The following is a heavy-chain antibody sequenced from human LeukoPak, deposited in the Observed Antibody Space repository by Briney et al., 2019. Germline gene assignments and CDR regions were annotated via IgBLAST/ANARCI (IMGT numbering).Heavy chain of an antibody. Sequence: PGGSLRLSCAASGFTFINFWMTWVRQAPGKGLEWVANINQDGSEEYYGDSVKGRFTISRDNAKNSLYLQMNSLRAEDTAVYYCANPPTVTSFDSWGQGTLVTVSS. CDR3: ANPPTVTSFDS. D-gene: IGHD4-11*01. V-gene: IGHV3-7*03. CDR2: INQDGSEE. J-gene: IGHJ4*02. CDR1: GFTFINFW.